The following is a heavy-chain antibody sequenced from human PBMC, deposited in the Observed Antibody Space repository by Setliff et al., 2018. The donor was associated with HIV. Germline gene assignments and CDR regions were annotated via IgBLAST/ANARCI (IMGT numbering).Heavy chain of an antibody. V-gene: IGHV3-30*02. CDR1: GFTFSSYG. Sequence: GGSLRLSCAASGFTFSSYGMHWVRQAPGKGLEWVAFIRYDGSNKYYADAVKGRFTISRDNSKNTVFLQMNSLRAEDTAVYYCAKDGDFYYDSRGDAFDIWGQGTMVTVSS. CDR2: IRYDGSNK. J-gene: IGHJ3*02. D-gene: IGHD3-22*01. CDR3: AKDGDFYYDSRGDAFDI.